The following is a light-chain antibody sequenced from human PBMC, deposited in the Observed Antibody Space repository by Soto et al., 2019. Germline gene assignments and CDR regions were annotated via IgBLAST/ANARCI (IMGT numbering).Light chain of an antibody. J-gene: IGLJ1*01. CDR1: SSDVGGYKY. CDR3: SSYAGNNNV. Sequence: QSALTQPPSASGSPGQSVTISCTGTSSDVGGYKYVSWYQQHPGKAPKLVIYEVSKRPSGVPDRFSGSKSGNTASLTVSGLQAEDEADYYCSSYAGNNNVFGTGTKV. CDR2: EVS. V-gene: IGLV2-8*01.